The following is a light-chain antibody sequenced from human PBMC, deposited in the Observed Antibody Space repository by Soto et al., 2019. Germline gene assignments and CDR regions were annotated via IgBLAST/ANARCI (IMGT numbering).Light chain of an antibody. CDR3: QQHGSSPTWT. CDR1: QSLSSSY. Sequence: EIVLTQSPGTLSLSPGERATLSCRASQSLSSSYLAWYQQKPGQAPRLLIYGASSRATGSPDSFSGSGSGTAFTPPTSRLEPEDSAAYYCQQHGSSPTWTFGQGTKVDI. CDR2: GAS. V-gene: IGKV3-20*01. J-gene: IGKJ1*01.